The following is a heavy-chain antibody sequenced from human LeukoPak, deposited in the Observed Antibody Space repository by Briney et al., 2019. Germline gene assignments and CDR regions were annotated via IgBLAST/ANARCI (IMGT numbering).Heavy chain of an antibody. D-gene: IGHD2-2*01. Sequence: GGSLRLSCAASGFTFSGSAMHWVRQASGKGPEWVGRIRSKANSYATAYAASVKGRFTISRDDSKNTAYLQMNSLTTEDTAVYYCTTRLGYMDVWGKGTTVTVSS. CDR2: IRSKANSYAT. V-gene: IGHV3-73*01. CDR3: TTRLGYMDV. CDR1: GFTFSGSA. J-gene: IGHJ6*03.